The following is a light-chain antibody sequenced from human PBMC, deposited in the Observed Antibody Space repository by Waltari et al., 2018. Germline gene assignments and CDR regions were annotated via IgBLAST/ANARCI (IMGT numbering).Light chain of an antibody. V-gene: IGLV3-21*02. J-gene: IGLJ2*01. Sequence: SSVLTQSPSVSVAPGQTARITCGGDRIGGKTVHWYRQRPGQAPVLVVYDDSDRPSGVRERISGSTSGNTATLTISRVAAGDEADYFCQVWERSNNEVIFGGGTKLTVL. CDR1: RIGGKT. CDR3: QVWERSNNEVI. CDR2: DDS.